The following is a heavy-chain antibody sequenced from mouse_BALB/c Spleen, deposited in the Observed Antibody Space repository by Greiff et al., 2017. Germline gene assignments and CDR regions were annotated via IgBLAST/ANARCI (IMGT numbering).Heavy chain of an antibody. CDR2: ISSGSSTI. CDR1: GFTFSSFG. Sequence: EVKLVESGGGLVQPGGSRKLSCAASGFTFSSFGMHWVRQAPETGLEWVAYISSGSSTIYYADTVKGRFTISRDNPKNTLFLQMTSLRSEDTAMYYCAREDPTHWYFDVWGAGTTVTVSS. D-gene: IGHD2-10*01. CDR3: AREDPTHWYFDV. V-gene: IGHV5-17*02. J-gene: IGHJ1*01.